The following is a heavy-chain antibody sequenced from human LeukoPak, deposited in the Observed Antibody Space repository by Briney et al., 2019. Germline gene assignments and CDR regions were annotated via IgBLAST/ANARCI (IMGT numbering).Heavy chain of an antibody. CDR3: AKDAEGIDSSGYYYAVY. CDR1: GFTFSSYA. J-gene: IGHJ4*02. V-gene: IGHV3-30*04. CDR2: ISYDGSNK. D-gene: IGHD3-22*01. Sequence: GGSLRLSCAASGFTFSSYAMHWVRQAPGKGLEWVAVISYDGSNKYFADSVKGRFTISRDNAKNSLYLQMNSLRAEDTAVYYCAKDAEGIDSSGYYYAVYWGQGTLVTVSS.